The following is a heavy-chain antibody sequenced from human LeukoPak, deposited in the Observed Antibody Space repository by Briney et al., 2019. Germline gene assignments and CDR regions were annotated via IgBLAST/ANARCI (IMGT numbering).Heavy chain of an antibody. CDR3: TRDSGTYNWLDP. D-gene: IGHD1-26*01. J-gene: IGHJ5*02. CDR2: IDKEKNSYATAS. V-gene: IGHV3-73*01. CDR1: GFTFRGSA. Sequence: GGSLKLSCAASGFTFRGSAIHCVRQSFGKALEWIGHIDKEKNSYATASAYAVSVEGRFTVSRDDSKNMAFLQMSGLRTEDTALYFCTRDSGTYNWLDPWGQGTLVTVSS.